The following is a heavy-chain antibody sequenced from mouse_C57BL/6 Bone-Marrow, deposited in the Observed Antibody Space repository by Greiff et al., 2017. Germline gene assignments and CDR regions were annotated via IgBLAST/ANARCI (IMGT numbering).Heavy chain of an antibody. CDR2: IDPSDSYT. V-gene: IGHV1-50*01. CDR3: ARLFSWFAY. J-gene: IGHJ3*01. Sequence: QVQLQQPGAELVKPGASVKLSCKASGYTFTSYWMQWVKQRPGQGLEWIGEIDPSDSYTNHNQKFKGKATLTVDTSPSTSYMQLSSLTSEDSAIYYCARLFSWFAYWGQGPLVTVSA. CDR1: GYTFTSYW.